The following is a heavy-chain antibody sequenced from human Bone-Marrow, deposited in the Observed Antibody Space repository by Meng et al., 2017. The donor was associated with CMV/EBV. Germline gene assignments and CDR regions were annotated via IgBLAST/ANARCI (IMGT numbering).Heavy chain of an antibody. J-gene: IGHJ4*02. CDR1: GFTFSSYG. CDR3: AKVSY. V-gene: IGHV3-30*02. Sequence: GESLKISCAASGFTFSSYGMHWVRQVPGKGLEWVAFIRYDGSNKYYADFVKGRFTISSDNSKNTLYLQMNSLRAEDTAVYYCAKVSYWGQGTLVTVSS. CDR2: IRYDGSNK.